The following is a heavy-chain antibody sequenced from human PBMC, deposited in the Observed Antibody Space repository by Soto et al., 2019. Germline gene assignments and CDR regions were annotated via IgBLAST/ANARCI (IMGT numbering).Heavy chain of an antibody. V-gene: IGHV3-30-3*01. Sequence: QVQLVESGGGVVQPGRSLRLSCAASGFTFSSYAMHWVRQAPGKGLEWVAVISYDGSNKYYADSVKGRFTISRDNSKNTLYLQMNSLRDEDTAVYYCARDRNRALDYWGQGTLVTVSS. D-gene: IGHD3-10*01. CDR3: ARDRNRALDY. CDR2: ISYDGSNK. J-gene: IGHJ4*02. CDR1: GFTFSSYA.